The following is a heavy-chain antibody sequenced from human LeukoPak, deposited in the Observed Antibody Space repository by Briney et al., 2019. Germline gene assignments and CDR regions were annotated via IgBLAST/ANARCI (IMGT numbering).Heavy chain of an antibody. V-gene: IGHV1-8*01. Sequence: ASVKVSYKASGYTFTSYDINWVRQATGQGLEWMGWMNPNSGNTGYAQKFQGRVTMTRNTSISTAYMELSSLRSEDTAVYYCAAVSRGVPAASSSDFAFDIWGQGRMVTISS. CDR2: MNPNSGNT. CDR1: GYTFTSYD. J-gene: IGHJ3*02. CDR3: AAVSRGVPAASSSDFAFDI. D-gene: IGHD2-2*01.